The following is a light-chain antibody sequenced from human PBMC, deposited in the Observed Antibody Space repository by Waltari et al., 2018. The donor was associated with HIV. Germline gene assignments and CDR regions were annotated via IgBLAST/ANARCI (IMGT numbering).Light chain of an antibody. V-gene: IGLV1-40*01. CDR2: RAI. J-gene: IGLJ2*01. Sequence: QSALTQPPSVSGAPGQRVTISCTGNRSNIGAGYFVHWYQHLPGTAPQLLVYRAITLPSGVPDRFSCSKSGTSASLVITGLQAEDEADYYCQSYDSSLRASVFGGGTKLTVL. CDR1: RSNIGAGYF. CDR3: QSYDSSLRASV.